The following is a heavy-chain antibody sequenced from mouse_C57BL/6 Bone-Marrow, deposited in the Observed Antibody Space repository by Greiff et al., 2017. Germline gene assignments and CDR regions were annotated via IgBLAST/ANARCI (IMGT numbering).Heavy chain of an antibody. J-gene: IGHJ1*03. CDR1: GYTFTSYW. Sequence: QVQLQQPGAELVRPGTSVKLSCKASGYTFTSYWMHWVKQRPGPGLEWIGVIDPSDSYTNYNQKFKGKATLTVDTSSCTAYMQLSSLTSEDSAVYYCARGYNGSSYPQGGSIDVWGTGTTVTVSS. CDR3: ARGYNGSSYPQGGSIDV. CDR2: IDPSDSYT. D-gene: IGHD1-1*01. V-gene: IGHV1-59*01.